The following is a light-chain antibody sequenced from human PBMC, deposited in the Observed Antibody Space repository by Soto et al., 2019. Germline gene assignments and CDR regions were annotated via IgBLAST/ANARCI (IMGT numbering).Light chain of an antibody. Sequence: EIVMTQSPATLSVSPGDRATLSCPASHYVYSNVAWFQQRPGQAPRLLIYRASARDTGTPSRFSGSGSGTKFTLTITSLQSEDFALYYCQQYQNLWTFGQGTEVEI. CDR3: QQYQNLWT. V-gene: IGKV3-15*01. CDR2: RAS. CDR1: HYVYSN. J-gene: IGKJ1*01.